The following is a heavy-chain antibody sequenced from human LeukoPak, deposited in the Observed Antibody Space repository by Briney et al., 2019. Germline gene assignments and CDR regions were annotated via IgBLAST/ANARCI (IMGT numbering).Heavy chain of an antibody. D-gene: IGHD6-13*01. V-gene: IGHV3-30*03. Sequence: GRSLRLSCAASGFTFSSYGMHWVRQAPGKGLEWVAVISYDGSNKYYADSVKGRFTISRDNSKNTLYLQMNSLRAEDTAVYYCARDPLPAGIAAAGIDYWGQGTLVTVSS. CDR3: ARDPLPAGIAAAGIDY. CDR1: GFTFSSYG. J-gene: IGHJ4*02. CDR2: ISYDGSNK.